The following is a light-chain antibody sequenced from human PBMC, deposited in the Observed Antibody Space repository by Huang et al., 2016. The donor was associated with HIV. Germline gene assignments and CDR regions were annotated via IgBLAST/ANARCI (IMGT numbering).Light chain of an antibody. CDR3: QQYDNWPPYT. J-gene: IGKJ2*01. CDR1: QSVSSK. CDR2: GAS. V-gene: IGKV3-15*01. Sequence: EIVMTQSPAALSVSPGERATLSCRASQSVSSKVAWYQQKPCQAPRLLIYGASSRATGIPARFSGSGSGTEVTLTISSLQSEDFAVYYCQQYDNWPPYTFGQGTKLEIK.